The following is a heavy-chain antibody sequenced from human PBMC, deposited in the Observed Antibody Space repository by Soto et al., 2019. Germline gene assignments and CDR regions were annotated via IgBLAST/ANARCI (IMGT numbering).Heavy chain of an antibody. V-gene: IGHV3-48*02. CDR3: ARGYCSGGGCRFDY. Sequence: GGSLRLSCAVSEFIFRTNSMNWVRQAPGKGLEWVSYISSSSGTMYYADSVKGRFTISRDNAKNSLYLQMNSLRDEDTAVYYCARGYCSGGGCRFDYWGQGTLVTVSS. CDR2: ISSSSGTM. CDR1: EFIFRTNS. D-gene: IGHD2-15*01. J-gene: IGHJ4*02.